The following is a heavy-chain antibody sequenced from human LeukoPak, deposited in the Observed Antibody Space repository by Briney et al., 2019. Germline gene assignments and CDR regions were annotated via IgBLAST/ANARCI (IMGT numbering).Heavy chain of an antibody. CDR3: ARDVAVAWFDP. J-gene: IGHJ5*02. Sequence: SETPSLTCTVSGGSISSYYWSWIRQPPGKGLEWIGYIYYSGSTNYNPSLKSRVTISVDTSKNQFSLKLSSVTAADTAVYYCARDVAVAWFDPWGQGTLVTVSS. CDR2: IYYSGST. D-gene: IGHD6-19*01. CDR1: GGSISSYY. V-gene: IGHV4-59*01.